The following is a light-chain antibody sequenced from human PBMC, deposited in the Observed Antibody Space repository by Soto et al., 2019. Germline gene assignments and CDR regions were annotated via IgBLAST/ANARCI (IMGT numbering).Light chain of an antibody. CDR2: GTS. V-gene: IGKV3-20*01. J-gene: IGKJ2*01. CDR3: QQYGSSPYT. Sequence: ETVLTQSPGTLCLSPGERATLSCRASQSVSSSYLAWYQQKPGQAPRLLIYGTSSRATGIPDRFSGSGSGTDFTLTISRLEPEDIAVYYCQQYGSSPYTFGQGTKLEIK. CDR1: QSVSSSY.